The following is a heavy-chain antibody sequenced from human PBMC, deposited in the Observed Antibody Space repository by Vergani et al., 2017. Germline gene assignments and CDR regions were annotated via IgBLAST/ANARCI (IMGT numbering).Heavy chain of an antibody. J-gene: IGHJ5*02. V-gene: IGHV1-2*02. CDR1: GYTFTGHY. D-gene: IGHD2-2*01. CDR2: INPNSGGT. CDR3: ASAGVVPAAGWFDP. Sequence: QVQLVQSGAEVKKPGASVKVSGKASGYTFTGHYMHWVRQAPGQGLEWMGWINPNSGGTNYAQQFQGRVTMTRDTSISTAYMELSRLRSDDTAVYYCASAGVVPAAGWFDPWSQGTLVTVSS.